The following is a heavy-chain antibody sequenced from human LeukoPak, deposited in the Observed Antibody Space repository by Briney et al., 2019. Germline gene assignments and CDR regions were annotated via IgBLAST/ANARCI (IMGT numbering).Heavy chain of an antibody. D-gene: IGHD3-9*01. J-gene: IGHJ4*02. Sequence: GGSLRLSCAASGFTFSSYSMNWVRQAPGKGLEWVSYISSSSSTIYYADSVKGRFTISRDNVKNSLYLQMNSLRAEDTAVYYCARDQRYFDWSKTQARGDYWGQGTLVTVSS. V-gene: IGHV3-48*01. CDR1: GFTFSSYS. CDR3: ARDQRYFDWSKTQARGDY. CDR2: ISSSSSTI.